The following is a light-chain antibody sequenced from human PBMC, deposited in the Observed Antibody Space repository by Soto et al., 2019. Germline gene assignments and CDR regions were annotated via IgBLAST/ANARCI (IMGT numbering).Light chain of an antibody. J-gene: IGKJ3*01. CDR2: GAS. CDR1: QSVAANY. V-gene: IGKV3-20*01. Sequence: EVGLTQSPGTLSLSPGERATLSCSASQSVAANYLAWYQQKRGQAPRLLIYGASSRATGIPDRFSGSGSGTDFTLTISRLEPEDFSVYYCHQSGTAPLTFGPGTQVDIK. CDR3: HQSGTAPLT.